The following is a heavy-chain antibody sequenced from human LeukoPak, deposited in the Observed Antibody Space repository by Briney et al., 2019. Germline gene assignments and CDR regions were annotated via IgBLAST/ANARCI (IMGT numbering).Heavy chain of an antibody. CDR1: GFTFSSYG. CDR3: AKGRYCSGGSCYSPYGMDV. CDR2: ISYDGSNK. J-gene: IGHJ6*02. V-gene: IGHV3-30*18. D-gene: IGHD2-15*01. Sequence: GGSLRLSCAASGFTFSSYGMHWVRQAPGKGLEWVAVISYDGSNKYYADSVKGRFTISRDNSKNTLYLQMNSLRAEDTAVYYCAKGRYCSGGSCYSPYGMDVWGQGTTVTVSS.